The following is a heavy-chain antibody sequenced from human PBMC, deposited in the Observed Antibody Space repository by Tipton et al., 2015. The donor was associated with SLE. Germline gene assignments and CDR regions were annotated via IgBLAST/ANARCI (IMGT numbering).Heavy chain of an antibody. CDR2: ISGSGDTT. CDR1: GFTFSSYA. D-gene: IGHD7-27*01. Sequence: SLRLSCAASGFTFSSYAMSWVRQAPEKGLEWVSIISGSGDTTYYADSVKGRFTISRDNSKNTLYLQMNSLRVEDTAVYYCAKGGTGKFDYWGQGTLVTVSS. CDR3: AKGGTGKFDY. V-gene: IGHV3-23*01. J-gene: IGHJ4*02.